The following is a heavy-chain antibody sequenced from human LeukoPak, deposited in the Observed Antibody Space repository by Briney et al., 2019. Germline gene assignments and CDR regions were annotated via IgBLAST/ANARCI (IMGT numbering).Heavy chain of an antibody. CDR3: AWVLSGWYFDY. Sequence: SETLSLTCTVSGYSISTHYWGWIRQSAGKGLEYIGRIYTSGTTNYNPSLKSRVTMSIDTSKNQFSLRLNSVTAADTAVYYCAWVLSGWYFDYWGQGALVTVSS. D-gene: IGHD6-19*01. V-gene: IGHV4-4*07. CDR2: IYTSGTT. J-gene: IGHJ4*02. CDR1: GYSISTHY.